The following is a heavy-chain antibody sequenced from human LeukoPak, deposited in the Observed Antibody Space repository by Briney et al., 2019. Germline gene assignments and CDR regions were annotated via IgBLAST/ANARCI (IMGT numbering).Heavy chain of an antibody. CDR3: ARGVMVRGVIITAYYFDY. D-gene: IGHD3-10*01. J-gene: IGHJ4*02. Sequence: GGSLRLSCAASGFTVSGNYMSWVRQAPGKGLEWVSVIYSGGSTYYADSVKGRFTISRDNSKNTLYLQMNSLRAEDTAVYYCARGVMVRGVIITAYYFDYWGQGTLVTVSS. V-gene: IGHV3-53*01. CDR1: GFTVSGNY. CDR2: IYSGGST.